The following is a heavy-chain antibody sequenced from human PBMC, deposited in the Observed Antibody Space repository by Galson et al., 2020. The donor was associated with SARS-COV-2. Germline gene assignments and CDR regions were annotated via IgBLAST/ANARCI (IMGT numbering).Heavy chain of an antibody. J-gene: IGHJ6*03. CDR3: ARDAELRFLEWFAEAAYYMDV. V-gene: IGHV3-30*04. CDR2: ISYDGSNK. Sequence: GSLRLSCAASGFTFSSYAMHWVRQAPGKGLEWVAVISYDGSNKYYADSVKGRFTISRDNSKNTLYLQMNSLRAEDTAVYYCARDAELRFLEWFAEAAYYMDVWGKGTTVTVSS. D-gene: IGHD3-3*01. CDR1: GFTFSSYA.